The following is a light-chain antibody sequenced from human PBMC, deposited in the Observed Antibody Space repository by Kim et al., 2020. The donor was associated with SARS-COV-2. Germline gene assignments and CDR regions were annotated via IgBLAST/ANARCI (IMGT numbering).Light chain of an antibody. CDR2: QDG. CDR3: QAWDSRTVV. J-gene: IGLJ2*01. Sequence: SSELTQPPSVSVFPGQTASITCSGDKLGDKYASWFQQKPGQSPVLLIYQDGKRPSEIPERFSGSNSGNTATLTISGTQAMDEADYYCQAWDSRTVVFGGGTQLTVL. CDR1: KLGDKY. V-gene: IGLV3-1*01.